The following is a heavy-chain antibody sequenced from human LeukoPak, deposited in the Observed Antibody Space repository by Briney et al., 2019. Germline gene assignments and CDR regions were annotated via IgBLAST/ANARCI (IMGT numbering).Heavy chain of an antibody. CDR2: ISSGSTYT. J-gene: IGHJ5*01. Sequence: PGGSLRLSCAASGFTFSDYYVSWIRQAPGKGLEWVSYISSGSTYTNYADSVKGRLTISRDNAKNSLYLQMNSLRAEDTAVYYCARVSSPSTNWFDFWGQGTLVTVSS. D-gene: IGHD1-1*01. CDR1: GFTFSDYY. V-gene: IGHV3-11*06. CDR3: ARVSSPSTNWFDF.